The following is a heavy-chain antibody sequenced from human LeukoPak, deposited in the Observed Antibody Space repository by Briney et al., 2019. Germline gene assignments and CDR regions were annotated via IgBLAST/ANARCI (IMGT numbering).Heavy chain of an antibody. Sequence: ASVKVSCKASGGTFSSYAISWVRQAPGQGLEWMGVINPSGDSTTYAQNFQGRVTMTRDTSTSTVYMELRSLRSEDTAIYYCAKLATSDTGETYWGQGTLVTVSS. CDR1: GGTFSSYA. J-gene: IGHJ4*02. V-gene: IGHV1-46*01. CDR3: AKLATSDTGETY. D-gene: IGHD3-16*01. CDR2: INPSGDST.